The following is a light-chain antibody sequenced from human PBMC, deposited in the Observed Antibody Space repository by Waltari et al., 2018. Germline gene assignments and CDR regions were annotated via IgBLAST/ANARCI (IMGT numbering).Light chain of an antibody. CDR3: AAWDDSPHVV. Sequence: QSVLTQPPSASGTSGQRVTISCSGSSSNIGSNYVYWYQQLPGTAPKLLIYRNNQRPSGVPDRFSGSKSGTSASLAISGLRSEDEADYYCAAWDDSPHVVFGGGTKLTVL. CDR1: SSNIGSNY. CDR2: RNN. V-gene: IGLV1-47*01. J-gene: IGLJ2*01.